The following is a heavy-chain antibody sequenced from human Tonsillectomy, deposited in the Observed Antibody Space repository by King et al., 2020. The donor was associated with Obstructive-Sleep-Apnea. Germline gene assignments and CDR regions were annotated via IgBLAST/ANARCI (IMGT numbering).Heavy chain of an antibody. CDR2: IYHSGTT. J-gene: IGHJ5*02. Sequence: VQLQESGPGLVKPSETLSLTCSVSGFSISGGFYWGWVRQPPGKGLEWIANIYHSGTTYYNPSLKSRVTISVDTSKNHISLTMTSMTAADTAVYYCARALTTVAWFDPWGQGSLVIVSS. V-gene: IGHV4-38-2*02. D-gene: IGHD4-11*01. CDR3: ARALTTVAWFDP. CDR1: GFSISGGFY.